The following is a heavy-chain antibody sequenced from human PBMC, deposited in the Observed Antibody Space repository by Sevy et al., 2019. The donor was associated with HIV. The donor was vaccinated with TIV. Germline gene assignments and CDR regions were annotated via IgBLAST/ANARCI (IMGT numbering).Heavy chain of an antibody. CDR3: TRWSGSRSIFDY. D-gene: IGHD1-26*01. CDR2: FKSKIHGGTT. Sequence: GGSLRLSCTASGFIFGDYGMSWVRQAPGKGLEWIAFFKSKIHGGTTENAASVKGRFTISRDDSKNIVYLQMSNLKTEDTAVYYCTRWSGSRSIFDYWGQGTLVNVSS. V-gene: IGHV3-49*04. CDR1: GFIFGDYG. J-gene: IGHJ4*02.